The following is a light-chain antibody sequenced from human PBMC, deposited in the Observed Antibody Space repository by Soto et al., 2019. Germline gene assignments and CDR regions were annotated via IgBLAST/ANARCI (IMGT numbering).Light chain of an antibody. Sequence: QAVVTQPPSVSAAPGQKVTISCSGSSSNIGNNYVSWYQHLPGTAPKLLIYDTNKRPSGIPDRFSGSKSGTSATLGITGLQTGDEADYYCATCESSLSVGVFGGGTKLTVL. CDR2: DTN. V-gene: IGLV1-51*01. CDR1: SSNIGNNY. J-gene: IGLJ3*02. CDR3: ATCESSLSVGV.